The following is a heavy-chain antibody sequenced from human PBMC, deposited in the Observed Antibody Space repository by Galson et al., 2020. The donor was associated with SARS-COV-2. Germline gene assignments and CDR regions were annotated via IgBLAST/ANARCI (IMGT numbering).Heavy chain of an antibody. V-gene: IGHV3-23*01. Sequence: LSLTCPASGFTFTSSVMSWVRQAPGKGLEWVSTVSTGGRGTHYVDSVKGRFTISRDNSKNTLYLQMNSLRGDDTAVYYCATIERFSSWGQGTLVTVSS. J-gene: IGHJ4*02. CDR3: ATIERFSS. CDR2: VSTGGRGT. D-gene: IGHD1-1*01. CDR1: GFTFTSSV.